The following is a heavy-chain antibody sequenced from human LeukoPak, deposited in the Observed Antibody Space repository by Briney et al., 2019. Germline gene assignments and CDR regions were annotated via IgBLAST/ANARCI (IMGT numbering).Heavy chain of an antibody. CDR2: IYYSGST. CDR3: ARGVEYSSSSFFDY. Sequence: PSETLSLTCTVSGGSISSSSYYWGWIRQPPGTGLEWIGSIYYSGSTYYNPSLKSRVTISVDTSKNQFSLKLSSVTAADTAVYYCARGVEYSSSSFFDYWGQGTLVTVSS. D-gene: IGHD6-6*01. CDR1: GGSISSSSYY. J-gene: IGHJ4*02. V-gene: IGHV4-39*01.